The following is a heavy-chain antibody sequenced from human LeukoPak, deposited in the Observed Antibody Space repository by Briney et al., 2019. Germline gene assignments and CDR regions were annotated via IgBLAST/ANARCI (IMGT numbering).Heavy chain of an antibody. D-gene: IGHD1-26*01. CDR1: GYTFTGYY. CDR2: INPNGGGT. Sequence: GASVKVSCKASGYTFTGYYMHWVRQAPGQGLEWMGWINPNGGGTNYAQKFQGRVTMTRDTSISTAYMELSRLRSDDTAVYYCASFAWELLTDDAFDIWGRGTMVTVSS. CDR3: ASFAWELLTDDAFDI. V-gene: IGHV1-2*02. J-gene: IGHJ3*02.